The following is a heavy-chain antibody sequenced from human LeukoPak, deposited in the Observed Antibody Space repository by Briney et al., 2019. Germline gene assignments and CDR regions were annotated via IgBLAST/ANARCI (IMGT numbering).Heavy chain of an antibody. CDR2: INPNSGGT. V-gene: IGHV1-2*02. J-gene: IGHJ5*02. CDR3: ARDLEYYDFWSGFLS. D-gene: IGHD3-3*01. CDR1: GYTFTGYY. Sequence: ASVKVSCKASGYTFTGYYIHWVRQAPGQGLEWMGWINPNSGGTNYAQKFQGRVTMTRDTSISTAYMELSRLRSDDTAVYYCARDLEYYDFWSGFLSWGQGTLVTVSS.